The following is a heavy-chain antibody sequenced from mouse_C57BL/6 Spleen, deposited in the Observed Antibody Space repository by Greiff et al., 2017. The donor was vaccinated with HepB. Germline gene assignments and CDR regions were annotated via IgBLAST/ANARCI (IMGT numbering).Heavy chain of an antibody. V-gene: IGHV1-26*01. CDR3: ARGANWDVEGLFDY. CDR1: GYTFTDYY. J-gene: IGHJ2*01. D-gene: IGHD4-1*01. CDR2: INPNNGGT. Sequence: EVQLQQSGPELVKPGASVKISCKASGYTFTDYYMNWVKQSHGKSLEWIGDINPNNGGTSYNQKFKGKATLTVDKSSSTAYMELRSLTSEDSAVYDCARGANWDVEGLFDYWGQGTTLTVSS.